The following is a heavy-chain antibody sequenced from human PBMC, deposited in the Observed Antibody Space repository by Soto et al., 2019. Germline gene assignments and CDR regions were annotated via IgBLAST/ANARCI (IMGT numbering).Heavy chain of an antibody. CDR3: ARHASNSGSYSEYFQH. CDR2: IDYSGNT. D-gene: IGHD1-26*01. J-gene: IGHJ1*01. V-gene: IGHV4-39*01. Sequence: QLQLQESGPGLVKPSETLSLTCTVSGGSISSGTYFWGWIRQPPGKGLEWIGSIDYSGNTYYNTSLRARATISVDTSKNQFSLSLSSVTAADTAVYYCARHASNSGSYSEYFQHWGQGTLVTVSS. CDR1: GGSISSGTYF.